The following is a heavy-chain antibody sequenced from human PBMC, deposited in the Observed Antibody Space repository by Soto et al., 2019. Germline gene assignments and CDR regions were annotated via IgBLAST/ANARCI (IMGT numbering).Heavy chain of an antibody. J-gene: IGHJ6*03. CDR3: ARERFLEYYHGVYYYYYMDV. V-gene: IGHV1-69*08. Sequence: QVQLVQSGAEVKKPGSSVKVSCKASGGTFSSYTISWVRQAPGQGLEWMGRIIPILGIANYAQKFQGRVTITADKSTSTAYMELSSLRSEDTAVYYCARERFLEYYHGVYYYYYMDVWGKGTTVTVSS. CDR2: IIPILGIA. CDR1: GGTFSSYT. D-gene: IGHD3-3*01.